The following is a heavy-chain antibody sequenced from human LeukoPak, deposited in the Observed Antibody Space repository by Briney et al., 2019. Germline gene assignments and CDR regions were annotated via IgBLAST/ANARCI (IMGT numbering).Heavy chain of an antibody. Sequence: ASVKVSCKASGYTFTGYYMHWVRQAPGQGLEWMGWINPNNGGTNYAQKFQGRVTMTRDTSISTAYMELSRLRSDDTAVYYCARLKYSGSYVDLDYWGQGTLVTVSS. J-gene: IGHJ4*02. CDR3: ARLKYSGSYVDLDY. V-gene: IGHV1-2*02. CDR1: GYTFTGYY. D-gene: IGHD1-26*01. CDR2: INPNNGGT.